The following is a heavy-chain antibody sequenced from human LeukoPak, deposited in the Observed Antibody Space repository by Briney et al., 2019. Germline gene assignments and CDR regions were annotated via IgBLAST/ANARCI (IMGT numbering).Heavy chain of an antibody. Sequence: ASVKVSCKSSGYTFTSYGISWLRQAPGQGLEWMGWINPNSGVTNYAQKFQARVTLTRDTSISTAYMELNRLRSDDTAVYYCALWEIVNSAFDFWGQGTMVTVSS. D-gene: IGHD5-12*01. J-gene: IGHJ3*01. CDR3: ALWEIVNSAFDF. V-gene: IGHV1-2*02. CDR2: INPNSGVT. CDR1: GYTFTSYG.